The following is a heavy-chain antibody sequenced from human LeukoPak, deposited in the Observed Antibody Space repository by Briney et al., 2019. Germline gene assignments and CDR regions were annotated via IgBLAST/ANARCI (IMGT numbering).Heavy chain of an antibody. Sequence: SGKVTCTASVGAFSIYTISWVRHAPGQGLGWMGGIFPIFGTPNYAQKVQDRLTMTADKSTSTAYMELSSLTSEDTAVYYCASATHRCSGGSCYEMDVWGKGTTVTVSS. CDR2: IFPIFGTP. CDR3: ASATHRCSGGSCYEMDV. D-gene: IGHD2-15*01. CDR1: VGAFSIYT. V-gene: IGHV1-69*06. J-gene: IGHJ6*04.